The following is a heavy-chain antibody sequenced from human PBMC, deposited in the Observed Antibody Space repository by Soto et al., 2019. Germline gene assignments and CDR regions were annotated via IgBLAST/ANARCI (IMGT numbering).Heavy chain of an antibody. CDR3: ARAKLYGDYAY. CDR1: GFTVSSNY. CDR2: IYSGGST. V-gene: IGHV3-66*01. J-gene: IGHJ4*02. D-gene: IGHD4-17*01. Sequence: PGGSLRLSCAASGFTVSSNYMSWVRQAPGKGLEWVSVIYSGGSTYYADSVKGRFTISRDNSKNTLYLQMNSLRAEDTAVYYCARAKLYGDYAYWGQGTLVTVSS.